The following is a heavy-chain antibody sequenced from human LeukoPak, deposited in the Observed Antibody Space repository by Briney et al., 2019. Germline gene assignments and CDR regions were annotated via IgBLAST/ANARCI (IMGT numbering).Heavy chain of an antibody. CDR1: GGSISSYY. D-gene: IGHD1-26*01. CDR3: ARTGYGRDYYGMDV. Sequence: SETLSLTCTVSGGSISSYYWSWIRQPPGKGLEWIGYIYYSGSTNYNPSLKSRVTISVDTSKNQFSLKLSSVTAADTAVYYCARTGYGRDYYGMDVWGQGTTVTVS. CDR2: IYYSGST. J-gene: IGHJ6*02. V-gene: IGHV4-59*08.